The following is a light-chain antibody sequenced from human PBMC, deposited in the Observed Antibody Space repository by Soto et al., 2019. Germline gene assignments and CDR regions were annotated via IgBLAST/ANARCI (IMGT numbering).Light chain of an antibody. Sequence: EIVMTQSPLSLPVSPGEPASISCRSSQSLLHSDGYNYLDWYLQKPGQSPQLLVYLGSNRNSGVPDRFSGSGSGTDFTPKISRVEAEDVGAYYCMQALQSPVTFGPGTKVDIK. CDR1: QSLLHSDGYNY. J-gene: IGKJ3*01. CDR2: LGS. CDR3: MQALQSPVT. V-gene: IGKV2-28*01.